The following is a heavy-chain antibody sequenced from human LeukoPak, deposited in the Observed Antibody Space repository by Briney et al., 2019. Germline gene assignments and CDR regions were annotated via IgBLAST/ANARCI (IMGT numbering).Heavy chain of an antibody. V-gene: IGHV4-59*01. D-gene: IGHD3-9*01. Sequence: SETLSLTCTVSGGSISTYYWSWLRQPPGKGLEWIGYFYYSGSTNYNPSLKSRVTISVDTSKNQFSLKLTSVTAADTAVYFCARGEDFERYYLAYWGQGTLVTVSS. CDR2: FYYSGST. CDR3: ARGEDFERYYLAY. CDR1: GGSISTYY. J-gene: IGHJ4*02.